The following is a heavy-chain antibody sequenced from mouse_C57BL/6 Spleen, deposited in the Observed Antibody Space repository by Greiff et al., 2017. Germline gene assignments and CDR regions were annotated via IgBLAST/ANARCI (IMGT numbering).Heavy chain of an antibody. V-gene: IGHV1-69*01. Sequence: VQLQQPGAELVMPGASVKLSCKASGYTFTSYWMHWVKQRPGQGLEWIGEIDPSDSYTNYNQKFKGKSTLTVDKSSSTAYMQLSSLTSEDSAVYYCARSGDGRGYAMDYWGQGTSVTVSS. J-gene: IGHJ4*01. CDR1: GYTFTSYW. D-gene: IGHD2-13*01. CDR3: ARSGDGRGYAMDY. CDR2: IDPSDSYT.